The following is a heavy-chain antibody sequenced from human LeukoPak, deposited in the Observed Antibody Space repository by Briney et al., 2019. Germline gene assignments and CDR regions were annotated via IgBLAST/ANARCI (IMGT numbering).Heavy chain of an antibody. CDR2: IIPIFGTA. J-gene: IGHJ4*02. Sequence: SVKVSCKASGGTFRSYAISWVRQAPGQGLEWMGGIIPIFGTANYAQKFQGRVTITTDESTSTAYMELSSLRSEDTAVYYCARGVVVPADMGADYWGQGTLVTVSS. CDR1: GGTFRSYA. CDR3: ARGVVVPADMGADY. V-gene: IGHV1-69*05. D-gene: IGHD2-2*01.